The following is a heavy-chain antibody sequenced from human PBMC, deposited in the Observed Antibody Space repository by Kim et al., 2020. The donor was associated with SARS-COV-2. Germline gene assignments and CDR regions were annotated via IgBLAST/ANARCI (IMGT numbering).Heavy chain of an antibody. J-gene: IGHJ4*02. CDR2: IYYSGST. CDR3: ARDARIYDYIWGSPTGYYFDY. D-gene: IGHD3-16*01. Sequence: SETLSLTCTVSGGSISSGGYYWSWIRQHPGKGLEWIGYIYYSGSTYYNPSLKSRVTISVDTSKNQFSLKLSSVTAADTAVYYCARDARIYDYIWGSPTGYYFDYWGQGTLVTVSS. CDR1: GGSISSGGYY. V-gene: IGHV4-31*03.